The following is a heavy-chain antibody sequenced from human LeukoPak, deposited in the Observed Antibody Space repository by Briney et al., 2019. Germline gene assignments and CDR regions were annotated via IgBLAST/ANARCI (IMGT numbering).Heavy chain of an antibody. V-gene: IGHV3-23*01. Sequence: GASLRLSCAASGYTFSSYAMSWVRQAPGKGLEWVSAISGSGSSTYYADSVKGRFTISRDNSKKTLYLQLNSLRAEDTAVYYCAKDRPSYYDFWSDQPYGMDVWGQGTTVTVSS. D-gene: IGHD3-3*01. CDR3: AKDRPSYYDFWSDQPYGMDV. CDR1: GYTFSSYA. CDR2: ISGSGSST. J-gene: IGHJ6*02.